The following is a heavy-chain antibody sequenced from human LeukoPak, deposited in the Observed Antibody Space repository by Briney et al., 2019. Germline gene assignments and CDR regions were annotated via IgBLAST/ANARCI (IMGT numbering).Heavy chain of an antibody. V-gene: IGHV4-30-4*01. CDR1: GGSISSGDYY. D-gene: IGHD4-23*01. J-gene: IGHJ4*02. CDR2: IYYSGST. CDR3: AREGTVVPGFGY. Sequence: SQTLSLTCTVSGGSISSGDYYWSWIRQPPGKGLEWIGYIYYSGSTYYNPSLKSRVTISVDTSKNQFSLKLSSVTAADTAVYYCAREGTVVPGFGYWGQGALVTVSS.